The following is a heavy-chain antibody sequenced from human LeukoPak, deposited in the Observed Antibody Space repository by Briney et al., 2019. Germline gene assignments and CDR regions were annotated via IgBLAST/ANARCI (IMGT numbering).Heavy chain of an antibody. D-gene: IGHD3-16*02. CDR1: GFTFSSYA. V-gene: IGHV3-23*01. CDR2: ISGSGGST. Sequence: GGSLRLSCAASGFTFSSYAMSWVRQAPGKGLEWVSAISGSGGSTYYADSVKGRFTISRDNSKNTLYLQMNSLRPEDTAVYYCARNVWGSYRPTYYFDYWGQGTLVTVSS. CDR3: ARNVWGSYRPTYYFDY. J-gene: IGHJ4*02.